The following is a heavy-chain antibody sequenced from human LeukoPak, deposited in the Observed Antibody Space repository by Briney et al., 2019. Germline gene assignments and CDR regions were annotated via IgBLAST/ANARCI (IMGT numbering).Heavy chain of an antibody. J-gene: IGHJ6*03. D-gene: IGHD5-18*01. CDR3: ARGHAQLWYYYYYYMDV. CDR2: INHSGST. V-gene: IGHV4-34*01. Sequence: SETLSLTCAVYGGSFSVYYWSWIRQPPGKGLEWIGEINHSGSTNYNPSLKSRVTISVDTSKNQFSLKLSSVTAADTAVYYCARGHAQLWYYYYYYMDVWGKGTTVTVSS. CDR1: GGSFSVYY.